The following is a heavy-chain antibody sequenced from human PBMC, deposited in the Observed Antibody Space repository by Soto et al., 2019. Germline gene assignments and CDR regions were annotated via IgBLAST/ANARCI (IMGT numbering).Heavy chain of an antibody. V-gene: IGHV4-39*01. CDR3: ARRGAYCGGDCYSNWFDP. D-gene: IGHD2-21*02. CDR1: GGSISSSSYY. CDR2: IYCSGST. J-gene: IGHJ5*02. Sequence: TETLSLTCTVSGGSISSSSYYWGWIRQPPGKGLEWIGSIYCSGSTYYNPSLKIRVTISVDTSKNQFSLKLSSVTAADTAVYYCARRGAYCGGDCYSNWFDPWGQGTLVTVSS.